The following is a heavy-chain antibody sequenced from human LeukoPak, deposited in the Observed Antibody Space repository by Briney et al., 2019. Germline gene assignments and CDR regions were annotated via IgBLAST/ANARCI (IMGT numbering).Heavy chain of an antibody. J-gene: IGHJ5*02. Sequence: ASVKVSCKASGYTFTGYYMHRVRQAPGQGLEWMGWINPNSGGTNYAQKFQGRVTMTRDTSISTAYMELSRLRSDDTAVYYCARGLPVVVPAARTGWFDPWGQGTLVTVSS. CDR2: INPNSGGT. D-gene: IGHD2-2*01. CDR1: GYTFTGYY. V-gene: IGHV1-2*02. CDR3: ARGLPVVVPAARTGWFDP.